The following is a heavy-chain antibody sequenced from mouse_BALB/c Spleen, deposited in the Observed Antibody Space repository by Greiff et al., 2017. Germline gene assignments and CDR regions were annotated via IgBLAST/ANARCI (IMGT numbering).Heavy chain of an antibody. J-gene: IGHJ4*01. CDR3: ARWYYAMDY. CDR2: ISSGSSTI. V-gene: IGHV5-17*02. Sequence: EVKLMESGGGLVQPGGSRKLSCAASGFTFSSFGMHWVRQAPEKGLEWVAYISSGSSTIYYADTVKGRFTISRDIPKNTLFLQMTSLRSEDTAMYYCARWYYAMDYWGQGTSVTVSS. CDR1: GFTFSSFG.